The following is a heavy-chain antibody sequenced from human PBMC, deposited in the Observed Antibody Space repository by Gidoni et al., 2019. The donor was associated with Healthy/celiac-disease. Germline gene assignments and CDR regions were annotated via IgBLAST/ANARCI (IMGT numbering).Heavy chain of an antibody. D-gene: IGHD6-13*01. Sequence: EVQLVESGGGLVQPGGSLRLSCAASGFTVSSNYMSWVRQAPGKGLEWVSVIYSGGSTYYADSVKGRFTISRDNSKNTLYLQMNSLRAEDTAVYYCARDLSYSSSYNNWFDPWGQGTLVTVSS. V-gene: IGHV3-66*02. J-gene: IGHJ5*02. CDR1: GFTVSSNY. CDR2: IYSGGST. CDR3: ARDLSYSSSYNNWFDP.